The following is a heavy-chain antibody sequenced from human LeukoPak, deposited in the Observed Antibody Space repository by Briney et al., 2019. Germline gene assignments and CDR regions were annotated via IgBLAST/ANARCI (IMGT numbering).Heavy chain of an antibody. Sequence: PSETLSLTCTVSGGSISSGGYYWSWIRQHPGKGLEWIGYIYYSGSTYYNPSLKSRVTISVDTSKNQFSLKLSSVTAADTAVYYCARNPDPYYYDSSGSYFDYWGQGTLVTVSS. CDR3: ARNPDPYYYDSSGSYFDY. CDR2: IYYSGST. V-gene: IGHV4-31*03. D-gene: IGHD3-22*01. CDR1: GGSISSGGYY. J-gene: IGHJ4*02.